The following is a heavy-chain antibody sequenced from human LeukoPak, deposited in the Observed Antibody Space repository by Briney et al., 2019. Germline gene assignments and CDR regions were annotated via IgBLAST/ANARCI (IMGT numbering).Heavy chain of an antibody. J-gene: IGHJ3*02. CDR1: GDSVTSLDHQ. D-gene: IGHD3-22*01. CDR3: ARGPVPTDYYDSSGYLHGVAFDI. V-gene: IGHV4-34*01. CDR2: INHSGST. Sequence: KSSETLSLTCNVSGDSVTSLDHQWTWIRQPPGKGLEWIGEINHSGSTNYNPSLKSRVTISVDTSKNQFSLKLGSVTAADTAVYYCARGPVPTDYYDSSGYLHGVAFDIWGQGTMVTVSS.